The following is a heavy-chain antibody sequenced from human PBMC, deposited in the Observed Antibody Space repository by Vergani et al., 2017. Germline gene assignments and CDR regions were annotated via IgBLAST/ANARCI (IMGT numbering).Heavy chain of an antibody. Sequence: EVQLLESGGSLKQPGGSVRLSCAASGFTFSTYAMHWVRQAPGKGLEWVSALTGGGGSTYYADSFKGRFIISRDNSRDTLYLQMNSLRAEDTAVYYCARDRYYYGMDVWGQGTTVTVSS. V-gene: IGHV3-23*01. CDR2: LTGGGGST. CDR3: ARDRYYYGMDV. D-gene: IGHD1-14*01. J-gene: IGHJ6*02. CDR1: GFTFSTYA.